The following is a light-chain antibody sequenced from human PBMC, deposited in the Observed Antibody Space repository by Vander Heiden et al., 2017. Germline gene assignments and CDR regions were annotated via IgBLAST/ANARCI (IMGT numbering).Light chain of an antibody. CDR3: QQYYSYSWT. CDR2: AAS. Sequence: AIRMTQSPSSFSASTGDRVTITCRASQGISSYLAWYQQKPGKAPKLLIYAASTLQSGVPSRFSGSGSGTDFTLTISCLQSEDFATYYGQQYYSYSWTFGQGTKVEIK. J-gene: IGKJ1*01. V-gene: IGKV1-8*01. CDR1: QGISSY.